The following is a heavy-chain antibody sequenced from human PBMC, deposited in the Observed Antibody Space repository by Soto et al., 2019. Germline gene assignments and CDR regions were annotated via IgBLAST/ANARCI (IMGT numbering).Heavy chain of an antibody. V-gene: IGHV3-9*01. J-gene: IGHJ4*02. D-gene: IGHD2-15*01. Sequence: EVQLVESGGGLVQPGRSLRLSCVASGFTFDDYAFHWVRQAPGKGLEWVSGISWNRGIIDYADSVQGRFTISRDNAKNARYLQISRRSGEDTAFNSCTVIVGPRICATYDYSGQGTLVTVPS. CDR1: GFTFDDYA. CDR2: ISWNRGII. CDR3: TVIVGPRICATYDY.